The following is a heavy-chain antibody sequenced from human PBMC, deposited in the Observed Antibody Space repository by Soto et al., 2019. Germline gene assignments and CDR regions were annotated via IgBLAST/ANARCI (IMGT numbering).Heavy chain of an antibody. CDR1: GFTFSSYD. J-gene: IGHJ6*02. CDR3: ARGGGYGRDYYYYGMDV. D-gene: IGHD5-12*01. CDR2: IGTAGDT. V-gene: IGHV3-13*01. Sequence: GGSLRLSCAASGFTFSSYDMHWVRQATGKGLEWVSAIGTAGDTYYPGSVKGRFTISRENAKNSLYLQMNSLRAEDTAVYYCARGGGYGRDYYYYGMDVWGQGTTVTVSS.